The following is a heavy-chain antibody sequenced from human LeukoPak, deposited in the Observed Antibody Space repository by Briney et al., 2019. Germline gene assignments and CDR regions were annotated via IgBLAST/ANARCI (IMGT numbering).Heavy chain of an antibody. CDR1: GFTFSSYA. CDR3: AKDVGYCSSTSCSKDIVVVVAFDY. D-gene: IGHD2-2*01. V-gene: IGHV3-23*01. J-gene: IGHJ4*02. Sequence: PGGSLRLSCAASGFTFSSYAMSWVRQAPGKGLEWVSAISGSGGSTYYADSVKGRFTISRDNSKNTLYLQMNSLRAEDTAVYYCAKDVGYCSSTSCSKDIVVVVAFDYWGQGTLVTVSS. CDR2: ISGSGGST.